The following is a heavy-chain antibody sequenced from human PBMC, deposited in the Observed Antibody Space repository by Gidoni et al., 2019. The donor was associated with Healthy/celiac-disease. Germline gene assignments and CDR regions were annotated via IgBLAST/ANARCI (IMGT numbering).Heavy chain of an antibody. J-gene: IGHJ4*02. CDR1: GFTFSSYA. CDR2: ISYDGSNK. D-gene: IGHD3-22*01. Sequence: QVQPVESGGGVAQPGRSLRLSCAAFGFTFSSYAMHWGRQAQGKGLEWVAVISYDGSNKYYADAVKGRFTISRDNSKNTLYLQMNSLGAEDTSVYYCARSSGYYGVLDYWGQGTLVTVSS. CDR3: ARSSGYYGVLDY. V-gene: IGHV3-30-3*01.